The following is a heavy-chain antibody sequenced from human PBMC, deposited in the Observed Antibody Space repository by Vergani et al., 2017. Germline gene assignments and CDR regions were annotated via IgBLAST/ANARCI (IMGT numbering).Heavy chain of an antibody. CDR3: AKDVSSSSVRPLAY. J-gene: IGHJ4*02. Sequence: EVQLLESGGGLVQPGGSLRLSCAASGFTFSSYAMSWVRQAPGKGLEWVSAISGSGGSTYYADSVKGRFTTSRDNSKNTLYLQMNSLRAEDTAVYYCAKDVSSSSVRPLAYWGQGTLVTVSS. V-gene: IGHV3-23*01. D-gene: IGHD6-6*01. CDR2: ISGSGGST. CDR1: GFTFSSYA.